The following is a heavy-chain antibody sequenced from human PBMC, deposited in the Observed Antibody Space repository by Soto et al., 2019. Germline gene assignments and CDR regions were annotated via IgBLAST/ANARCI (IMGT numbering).Heavy chain of an antibody. V-gene: IGHV1-69*13. J-gene: IGHJ4*02. CDR1: GGTFSSYA. CDR2: IIPIFGTA. Sequence: SVKVSCKASGGTFSSYAISWVRQAPGQGLEWMGGIIPIFGTANYAQKFQGRVTITADESTSTAYMELSSLRSEDTAVYYCARDPYGDYSEQLDYWGQGTLVTVSS. D-gene: IGHD4-17*01. CDR3: ARDPYGDYSEQLDY.